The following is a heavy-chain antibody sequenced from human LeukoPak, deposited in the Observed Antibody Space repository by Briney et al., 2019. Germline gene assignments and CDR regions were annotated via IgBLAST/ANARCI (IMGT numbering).Heavy chain of an antibody. CDR2: ISGSGGTT. CDR1: GFTFTSYA. CDR3: AKDRRQWLGYFDY. Sequence: PGGSLRLSCAASGFTFTSYAMSWVRRAPGKGLEWVSGISGSGGTTYYADSVKGRFTISGDNSKNTLYMQMNSLRAEDTAVYYRAKDRRQWLGYFDYWGQGALVTVSS. V-gene: IGHV3-23*01. D-gene: IGHD6-19*01. J-gene: IGHJ4*02.